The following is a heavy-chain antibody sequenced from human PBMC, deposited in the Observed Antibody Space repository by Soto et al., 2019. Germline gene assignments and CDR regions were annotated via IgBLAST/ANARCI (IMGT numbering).Heavy chain of an antibody. V-gene: IGHV3-21*06. J-gene: IGHJ4*02. CDR1: GFTFTRYS. CDR2: ISSTTNYI. CDR3: ARESEDLTSNFDY. Sequence: LRLSCAASGFTFTRYSMNWVRQAPGKGLEWVSSISSTTNYIYYGDSMKGRFTISRDNAKNSLSLEMNSLRAEDTAVYYCARESEDLTSNFDYWGQGTLVTVSS.